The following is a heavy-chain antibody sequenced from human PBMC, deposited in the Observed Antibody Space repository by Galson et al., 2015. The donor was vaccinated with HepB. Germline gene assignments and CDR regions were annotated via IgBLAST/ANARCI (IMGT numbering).Heavy chain of an antibody. CDR2: FYTTGNT. V-gene: IGHV4-4*07. CDR1: GGSISSFY. J-gene: IGHJ6*02. Sequence: SETLSLTCTVSGGSISSFYWTWIRQPAGKGLEWIGLFYTTGNTRYNPSLKSRVTMSVGTSKNQFSLKLYSVTAADTAVYYCARQRIAAAGTYYYYYGMDVWGQGTTVTVSS. D-gene: IGHD6-13*01. CDR3: ARQRIAAAGTYYYYYGMDV.